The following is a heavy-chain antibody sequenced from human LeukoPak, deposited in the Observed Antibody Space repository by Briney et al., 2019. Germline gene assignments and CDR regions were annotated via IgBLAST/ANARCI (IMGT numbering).Heavy chain of an antibody. CDR2: INPNSGGT. J-gene: IGHJ4*02. V-gene: IGHV1-2*02. Sequence: ASVKVSCKASGGTFSSYAISWVRQAPGQGLEWMGWINPNSGGTNYAQKFQGRVTMTRDTSISTAYMELSRLRSDDTAVYYCARDGAGEPLPVDYWGQGTLVTVSS. D-gene: IGHD1-26*01. CDR3: ARDGAGEPLPVDY. CDR1: GGTFSSYA.